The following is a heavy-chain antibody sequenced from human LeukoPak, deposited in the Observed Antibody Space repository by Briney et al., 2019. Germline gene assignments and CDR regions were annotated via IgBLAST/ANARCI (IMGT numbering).Heavy chain of an antibody. D-gene: IGHD3-22*01. Sequence: SETLSLTCTVSGGSISSYYWSWIRQPPGKGLEWIGYFYYSGSTNYNPSLKSRVTISVDTSKNQFSLKLSSVTAADTAVYYCATSDSSGYQDWFDPWGQGTLVTVSS. CDR1: GGSISSYY. CDR2: FYYSGST. CDR3: ATSDSSGYQDWFDP. J-gene: IGHJ5*02. V-gene: IGHV4-59*01.